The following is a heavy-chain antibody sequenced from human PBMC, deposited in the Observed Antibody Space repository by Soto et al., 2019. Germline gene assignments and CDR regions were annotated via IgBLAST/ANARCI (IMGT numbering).Heavy chain of an antibody. Sequence: GGSRRRSCAASGFTFSSFAMTWVRQAPGKGLEWVSSISASGGSSQHADSVKGRFTVSRDNSKNTMYLQMNSLRAEDTAVYYCAKVLLVGLFHGMDVWGQGTTVTVSS. J-gene: IGHJ6*02. CDR3: AKVLLVGLFHGMDV. CDR1: GFTFSSFA. D-gene: IGHD2-21*01. V-gene: IGHV3-23*01. CDR2: ISASGGSS.